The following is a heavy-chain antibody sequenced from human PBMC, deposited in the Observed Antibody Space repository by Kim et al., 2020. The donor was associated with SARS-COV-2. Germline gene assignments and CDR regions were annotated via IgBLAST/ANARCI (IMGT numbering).Heavy chain of an antibody. J-gene: IGHJ5*02. CDR2: IYYSGST. V-gene: IGHV4-59*01. D-gene: IGHD3-9*01. CDR3: ASIRGLDILTGYYKLGWFDP. CDR1: GGSISSYY. Sequence: SETLSLTCTVSGGSISSYYWSWIRQPPGKGLEWIGYIYYSGSTNYNPSLKSRVTISVDTSKNQFSLKLSSVTAADTAVYYCASIRGLDILTGYYKLGWFDPWGQGTLVTVSS.